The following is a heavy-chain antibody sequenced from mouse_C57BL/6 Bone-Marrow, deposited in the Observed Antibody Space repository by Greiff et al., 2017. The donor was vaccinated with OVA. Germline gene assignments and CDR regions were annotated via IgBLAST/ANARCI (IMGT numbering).Heavy chain of an antibody. J-gene: IGHJ2*01. V-gene: IGHV1-62-2*01. CDR1: GYTFTEYT. CDR2: FYPGSGSI. CDR3: ARHEDWNNYDSSYFDY. D-gene: IGHD1-1*01. Sequence: VQLQESGAELVKPGASVKLSCKASGYTFTEYTIHWVKQRSGQGLEWIGWFYPGSGSIKYNEKFKDKATLTADKSSSTVYMELSRLTSEASAVYFYARHEDWNNYDSSYFDYWGQGTTLTVSS.